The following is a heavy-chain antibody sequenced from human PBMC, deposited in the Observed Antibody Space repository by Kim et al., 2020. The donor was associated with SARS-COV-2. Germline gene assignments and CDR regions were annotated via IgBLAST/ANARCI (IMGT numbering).Heavy chain of an antibody. D-gene: IGHD3-10*01. CDR2: ISWNSGSI. V-gene: IGHV3-9*01. CDR1: GFTFDDYA. CDR3: AKATTTMVRGVTYFDY. Sequence: GGSLRLSCAASGFTFDDYAMHWVRQAPGKGLEWVSGISWNSGSIGYADSVKGRFTISRDNAKNSLYLQMNSLRAEDTALYYCAKATTTMVRGVTYFDYWGQGTLVTVSS. J-gene: IGHJ4*02.